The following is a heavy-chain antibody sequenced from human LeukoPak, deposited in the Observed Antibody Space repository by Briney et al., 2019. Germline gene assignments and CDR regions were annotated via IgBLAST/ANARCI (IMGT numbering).Heavy chain of an antibody. CDR1: GGSISSSSYY. CDR3: ARHVQWFGEYVDY. V-gene: IGHV4-39*01. Sequence: SETLSLTCTVSGGSISSSSYYWGWLRQPPGKGLEWIGSIYYSGSTYYNPSLKSRVTISVYTSKNQCSLKLSSVTAADTAVYYCARHVQWFGEYVDYWGQGTLGTVSP. J-gene: IGHJ4*02. CDR2: IYYSGST. D-gene: IGHD3-10*01.